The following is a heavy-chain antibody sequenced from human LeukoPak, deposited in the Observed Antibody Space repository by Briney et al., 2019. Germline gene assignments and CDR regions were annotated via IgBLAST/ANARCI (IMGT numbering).Heavy chain of an antibody. CDR3: ARGNDYVWGSYRYTIQVAAPYYYYYGMDV. V-gene: IGHV1-69*06. CDR2: IMPIFVTA. J-gene: IGHJ6*04. Sequence: SVKVSCKASGGTFISYAISWVRQAPGQGLEWMGVIMPIFVTAKYAQKLQGRVTITADKSTSTAYMELSRLRSEDTAVYYCARGNDYVWGSYRYTIQVAAPYYYYYGMDVWGKGTTVTVSS. D-gene: IGHD3-16*02. CDR1: GGTFISYA.